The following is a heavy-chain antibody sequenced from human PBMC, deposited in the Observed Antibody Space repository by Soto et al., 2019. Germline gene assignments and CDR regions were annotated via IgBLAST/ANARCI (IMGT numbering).Heavy chain of an antibody. D-gene: IGHD2-15*01. J-gene: IGHJ5*02. CDR1: GGSISGSYYY. V-gene: IGHV4-39*01. Sequence: SETLSLTCAVSGGSISGSYYYWGWLRQSPGKGPEWIGSVFYTGFTSYNPSLESRVSVSVDTSKNQFSLKVSGVSAADTAVYFCARRFCSEHRCLNWFDPWGQGTLVTVSS. CDR3: ARRFCSEHRCLNWFDP. CDR2: VFYTGFT.